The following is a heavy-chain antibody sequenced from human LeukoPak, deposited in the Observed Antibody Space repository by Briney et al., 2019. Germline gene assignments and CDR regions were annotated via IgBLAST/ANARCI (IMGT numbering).Heavy chain of an antibody. CDR2: TSAYNGNT. CDR3: ASSDGKYFQH. J-gene: IGHJ1*01. V-gene: IGHV1-18*01. Sequence: ASVKVSCKASGYTLISYGISWVRQAPGQGLEWMGWTSAYNGNTNYAQKLQGRVTMTTDTYTSTTYMELRSLRSDDTAVYYCASSDGKYFQHWGQGTLVTVSS. CDR1: GYTLISYG. D-gene: IGHD1-1*01.